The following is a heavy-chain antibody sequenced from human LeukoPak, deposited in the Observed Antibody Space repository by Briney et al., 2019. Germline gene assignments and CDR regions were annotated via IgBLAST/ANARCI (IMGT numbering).Heavy chain of an antibody. CDR2: IYYSGSP. V-gene: IGHV4-59*08. Sequence: SETLSLTCAVSGASISSYFWGWIRQPPGKGLEWIGYIYYSGSPNYSPSLKSRVTISVDTSKNQFSLKLSSVTAADTATYYCARHMYYSDSGSYGMDVWGQGTTVTVSS. D-gene: IGHD3-10*01. CDR1: GASISSYF. CDR3: ARHMYYSDSGSYGMDV. J-gene: IGHJ6*02.